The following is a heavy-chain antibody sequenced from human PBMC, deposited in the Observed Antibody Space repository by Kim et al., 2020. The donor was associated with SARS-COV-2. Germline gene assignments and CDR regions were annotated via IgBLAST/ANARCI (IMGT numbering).Heavy chain of an antibody. Sequence: GGSLRLSCAASGFTFSGYYMHWVRQAPGKGLAWVSGISTDGSTATYADSAKGRFTISRDNAKNTLNLQMNRLRAEDTAVDHCARGYYYGMDVWGQGTTVT. V-gene: IGHV3-74*01. CDR3: ARGYYYGMDV. CDR1: GFTFSGYY. J-gene: IGHJ6*02. CDR2: ISTDGSTA.